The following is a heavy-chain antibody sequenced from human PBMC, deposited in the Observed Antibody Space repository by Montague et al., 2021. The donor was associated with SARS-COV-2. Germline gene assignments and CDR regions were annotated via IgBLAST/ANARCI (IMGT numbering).Heavy chain of an antibody. D-gene: IGHD6-13*01. V-gene: IGHV4-59*01. CDR3: ARDRFIARGRLPHGFDP. CDR1: GGPISGYY. Sequence: SETLSLTCSVSGGPISGYYWSWIWQSPGKGLEWIGYIYYSGGTIYNPSLKSRVIISVDTSKSQFSLKLSSVTAADTAVYYCARDRFIARGRLPHGFDPWGQGTLVTVSS. CDR2: IYYSGGT. J-gene: IGHJ5*02.